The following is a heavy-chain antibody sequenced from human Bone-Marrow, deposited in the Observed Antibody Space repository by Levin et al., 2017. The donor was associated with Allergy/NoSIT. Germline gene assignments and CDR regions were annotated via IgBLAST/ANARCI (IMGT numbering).Heavy chain of an antibody. D-gene: IGHD6-6*01. J-gene: IGHJ5*02. CDR3: ARRCLADSSSARENWLDP. CDR1: GGSMSSYY. V-gene: IGHV4-59*08. CDR2: IYYSGST. Sequence: SETLSLTCTISGGSMSSYYWNWIRQPPGKGLEWIGHIYYSGSTNYNPSLKSRVTISVDTSKNQFSLKLSSVTAADTAVYYCARRCLADSSSARENWLDPWGKGTLVTVSS.